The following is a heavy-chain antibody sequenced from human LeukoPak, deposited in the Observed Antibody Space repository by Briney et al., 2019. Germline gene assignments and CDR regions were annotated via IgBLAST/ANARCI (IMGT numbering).Heavy chain of an antibody. J-gene: IGHJ4*02. V-gene: IGHV1-2*02. CDR1: GYTFTGYY. CDR2: INPNSGGT. CDR3: ARVSRFGELSHYDY. D-gene: IGHD3-10*01. Sequence: ASVKVSCKASGYTFTGYYMHWVRQAPGQGLEWMGWINPNSGGTNYAQKFQGRVTITRDTSISTAYMELSRLRSDDTAVYYCARVSRFGELSHYDYWGQGTLVTVSS.